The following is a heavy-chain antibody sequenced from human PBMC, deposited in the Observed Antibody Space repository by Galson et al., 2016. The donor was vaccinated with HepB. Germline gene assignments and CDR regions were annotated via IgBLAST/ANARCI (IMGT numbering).Heavy chain of an antibody. D-gene: IGHD3-3*01. V-gene: IGHV3-23*01. Sequence: SLRLSCEASGFPFSSYAISWVRQAPGKGLEWVSSISGTGGSIYYGDSVKGRFPISSDNSKNTVYLQMISLRAEDTAVYYCAKYSGITIFGVTMRYYFDYWGQGTLVTVSS. CDR1: GFPFSSYA. J-gene: IGHJ4*02. CDR2: ISGTGGSI. CDR3: AKYSGITIFGVTMRYYFDY.